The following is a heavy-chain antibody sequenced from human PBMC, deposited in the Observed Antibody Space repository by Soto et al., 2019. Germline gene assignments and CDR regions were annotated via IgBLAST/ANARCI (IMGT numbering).Heavy chain of an antibody. CDR3: ARGGTRRTYYYYYYMDV. CDR1: GYTFTSYD. J-gene: IGHJ6*03. CDR2: MNPNSGNT. V-gene: IGHV1-8*01. Sequence: ASVKVSCKASGYTFTSYDINWVRQATGQGLEWMGWMNPNSGNTGYAQKFQGRVTMTRNTSISTAYMELSSLRSEDTAVSYCARGGTRRTYYYYYYMDVWGKGTTVTVSS.